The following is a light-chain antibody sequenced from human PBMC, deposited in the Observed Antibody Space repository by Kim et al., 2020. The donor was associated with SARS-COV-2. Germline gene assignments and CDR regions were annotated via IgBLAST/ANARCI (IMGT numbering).Light chain of an antibody. Sequence: APGKTARMPGGGKNIGSKSVHWYQQKPGQASVLVIYYDSDRPSGIPERFSGSNSGNTATLTISRVEAGDEADYYCQVWDSSTDHWVFGGGTQLTVL. CDR3: QVWDSSTDHWV. V-gene: IGLV3-21*04. CDR1: NIGSKS. J-gene: IGLJ3*02. CDR2: YDS.